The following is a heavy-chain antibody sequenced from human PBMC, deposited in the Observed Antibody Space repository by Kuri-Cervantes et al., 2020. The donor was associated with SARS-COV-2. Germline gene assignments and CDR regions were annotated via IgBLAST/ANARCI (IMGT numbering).Heavy chain of an antibody. CDR1: GYPFIDLS. V-gene: IGHV1-24*01. CDR3: ARGIRAPLYSSGWYSN. D-gene: IGHD6-19*01. J-gene: IGHJ4*02. CDR2: FHPGDGEA. Sequence: ASVKVSCKVSGYPFIDLSIHWVRQAPGKGFEWMGSFHPGDGEALYAQGLEGRVTMTGDTSRDTAYMGVRGLRSIDTAVYYCARGIRAPLYSSGWYSNWGQGTLVTVSS.